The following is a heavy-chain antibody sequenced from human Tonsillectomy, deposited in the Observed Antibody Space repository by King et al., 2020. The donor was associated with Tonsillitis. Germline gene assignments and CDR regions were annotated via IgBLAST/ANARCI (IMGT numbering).Heavy chain of an antibody. J-gene: IGHJ5*02. Sequence: QLQESGSGLVKPSQTLSLTCAVSGGSISRGGYSWSWIRQPPGKGMEWIGFIYHSGSTYYNPSLKSRVTISVDRSKSQFSLNLSSVTAADTAVYYCARVDSLEDKNWFDPWGQGTLVTVSS. D-gene: IGHD3-22*01. CDR3: ARVDSLEDKNWFDP. V-gene: IGHV4-30-2*01. CDR1: GGSISRGGYS. CDR2: IYHSGST.